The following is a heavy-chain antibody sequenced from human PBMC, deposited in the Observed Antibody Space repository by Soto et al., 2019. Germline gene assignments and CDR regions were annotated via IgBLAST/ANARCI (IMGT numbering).Heavy chain of an antibody. V-gene: IGHV4-34*01. J-gene: IGHJ4*02. Sequence: QVQLQQWGAGLLKPSETLSLTCGVYGGSLSGYHWSWIRQPPGKGLEWIGEINHSGSTNYNPSLKSRITISVDTSKNQFSLILSSVTAADTAVYFCARVNGFGEYHYYFDSWVQGTLVTVSS. D-gene: IGHD3-10*01. CDR1: GGSLSGYH. CDR3: ARVNGFGEYHYYFDS. CDR2: INHSGST.